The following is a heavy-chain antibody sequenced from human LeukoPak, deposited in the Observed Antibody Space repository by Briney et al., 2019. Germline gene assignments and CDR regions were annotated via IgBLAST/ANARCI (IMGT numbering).Heavy chain of an antibody. V-gene: IGHV4-59*08. CDR1: GGSISSYY. CDR2: IYYSGST. J-gene: IGHJ4*02. D-gene: IGHD3-22*01. Sequence: SETLSLTCTVSGGSISSYYWSWIRQPPGKGLEWIGYIYYSGSTNYNPSLKSRVTMSVDTSKNQFSLKLSSVTAADTAVYYCARAEAYYYDSSGYPNYFDYWGQGTLVTVSS. CDR3: ARAEAYYYDSSGYPNYFDY.